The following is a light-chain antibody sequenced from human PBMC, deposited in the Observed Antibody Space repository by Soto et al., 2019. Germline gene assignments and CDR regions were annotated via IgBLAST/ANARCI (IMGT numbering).Light chain of an antibody. CDR3: QQYNTFPRT. CDR2: KAS. CDR1: QSLSSW. J-gene: IGKJ4*01. Sequence: DIQMTQSPSTLSASVGDRVTITCRASQSLSSWLAWYQEKPGKAPKLLIYKASSLESGVPSRFSSSGSETEFTLTISSLQPDDFATYYCQQYNTFPRTFGGGTKVEIK. V-gene: IGKV1-5*03.